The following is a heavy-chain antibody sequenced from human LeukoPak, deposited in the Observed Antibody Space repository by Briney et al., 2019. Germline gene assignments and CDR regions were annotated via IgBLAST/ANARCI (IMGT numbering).Heavy chain of an antibody. Sequence: SVKVSCKASGGTFSSYAISWVRQAPGQGLEWMGGIIPIFGTANYAQKFQGRVTITADESTSTAYMELSSLRSEDTAVYYCARDPKYYYDSSGYYHNYFDYWGQGTLVTVSP. CDR2: IIPIFGTA. D-gene: IGHD3-22*01. CDR1: GGTFSSYA. J-gene: IGHJ4*02. V-gene: IGHV1-69*13. CDR3: ARDPKYYYDSSGYYHNYFDY.